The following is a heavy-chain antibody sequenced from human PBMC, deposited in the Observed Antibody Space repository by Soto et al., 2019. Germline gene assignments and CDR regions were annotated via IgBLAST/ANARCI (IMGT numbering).Heavy chain of an antibody. J-gene: IGHJ4*02. D-gene: IGHD3-16*01. CDR1: GGTFSSYA. Sequence: QVQLVQSGTEVRKPGSSVKVSCQASGGTFSSYAITWVRQAPGQGLEWMGGISPIFGTTNYAQKFQGRVTITREESKNTAHMEPNRLRSEDTAVYYFGGAFEVGPYDADGFYHWGQGTPGTV. V-gene: IGHV1-69*05. CDR3: GGAFEVGPYDADGFYH. CDR2: ISPIFGTT.